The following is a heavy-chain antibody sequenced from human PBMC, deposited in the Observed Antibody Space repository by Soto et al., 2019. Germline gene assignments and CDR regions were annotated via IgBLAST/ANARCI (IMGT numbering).Heavy chain of an antibody. D-gene: IGHD2-21*02. CDR2: IWFDGSNK. CDR1: GFTFSSYV. CDR3: ARDSGGDYPDF. J-gene: IGHJ1*01. Sequence: QVQLVESEGGVVQPGTSLRVSCAASGFTFSSYVMHWVRQAPGKGLEWVAVIWFDGSNKYYSDSVRGRFTISRDNSKNTLYLQMNNLRADDTAVYFCARDSGGDYPDFWGQGTLVTVSS. V-gene: IGHV3-33*01.